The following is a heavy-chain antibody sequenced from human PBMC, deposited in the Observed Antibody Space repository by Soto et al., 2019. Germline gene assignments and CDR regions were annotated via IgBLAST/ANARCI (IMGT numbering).Heavy chain of an antibody. CDR3: ARGRVLRLLEGFDY. V-gene: IGHV3-66*01. Sequence: PGGSLRLSCAASGFTVSSNYMSWVRQAPGKGLEWVSVIYSGGSTYYADSVKGRFTISRDNSKNTLYLQMNSLRAEDTAVYYCARGRVLRLLEGFDYWGQGTLVTVSS. J-gene: IGHJ4*02. D-gene: IGHD3-3*01. CDR1: GFTVSSNY. CDR2: IYSGGST.